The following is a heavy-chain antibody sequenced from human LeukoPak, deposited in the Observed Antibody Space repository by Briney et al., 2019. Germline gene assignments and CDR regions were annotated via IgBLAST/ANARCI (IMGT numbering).Heavy chain of an antibody. D-gene: IGHD2-15*01. J-gene: IGHJ5*02. CDR1: GYTFTSYD. CDR2: MNPNSGNT. Sequence: ASVKVSCKASGYTFTSYDINWVRQATGQGLEWMGWMNPNSGNTGYAQKFQGRVTMTRNTSISTAYMELSSLRSEDTAVYYCARSPIGYCSGGSCFRWFDPWGQGTLVTVSS. CDR3: ARSPIGYCSGGSCFRWFDP. V-gene: IGHV1-8*01.